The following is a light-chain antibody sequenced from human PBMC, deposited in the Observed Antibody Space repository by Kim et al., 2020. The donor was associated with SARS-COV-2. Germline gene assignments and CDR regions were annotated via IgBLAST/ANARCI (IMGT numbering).Light chain of an antibody. CDR3: QHSHTTPLLS. Sequence: DIQMTQSPSSLAASVGDRVTIACRASQSIGTYLNWYQQKPGKAPKLLIYAASSLQSGVPSRFIGSGSGTDFTLTISNVQPEDFATYYCQHSHTTPLLSFGGGTKVDIK. CDR2: AAS. V-gene: IGKV1-39*01. J-gene: IGKJ4*01. CDR1: QSIGTY.